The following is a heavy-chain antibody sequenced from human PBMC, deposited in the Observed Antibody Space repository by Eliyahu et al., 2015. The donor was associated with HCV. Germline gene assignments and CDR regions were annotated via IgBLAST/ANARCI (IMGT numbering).Heavy chain of an antibody. D-gene: IGHD6-13*01. CDR1: GFXFSSYG. CDR3: ARKGRSSFNFDY. V-gene: IGHV3-33*01. CDR2: IWYDGSNK. Sequence: QVQLVESGGGVVQPGRSLXLSCAASGFXFSSYGMHWVRQAPGKGLEWVAVIWYDGSNKYYADSVKGRFTISRDNSKNTLYLQMNSLRAEDTAVYYCARKGRSSFNFDYWGQGTLVTVSS. J-gene: IGHJ4*02.